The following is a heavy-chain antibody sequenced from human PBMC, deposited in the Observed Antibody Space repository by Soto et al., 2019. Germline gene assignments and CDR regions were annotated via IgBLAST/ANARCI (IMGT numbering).Heavy chain of an antibody. CDR3: AKDYSSTWYGLDN. CDR2: ISYDGSDK. D-gene: IGHD6-13*01. V-gene: IGHV3-30*18. Sequence: PGGSLRLSCAASRFTFSSYAMCWVRQAPGKGLEWVAVISYDGSDKYYADSVKGRFTISRDNSKNTLYLQMNSLRAEDTAVYYCAKDYSSTWYGLDNWGQGTLVTVSS. CDR1: RFTFSSYA. J-gene: IGHJ4*02.